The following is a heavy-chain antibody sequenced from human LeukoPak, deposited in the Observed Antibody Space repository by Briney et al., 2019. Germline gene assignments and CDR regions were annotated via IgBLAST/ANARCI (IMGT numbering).Heavy chain of an antibody. D-gene: IGHD1-26*01. CDR1: GFTFSRYG. J-gene: IGHJ4*02. V-gene: IGHV3-33*01. CDR2: IWYDGSNK. Sequence: GGSLRLSCAASGFTFSRYGMHWVRQAPGKGLEWVAVIWYDGSNKYYADSVKGRFTISRDNSKNTLYLQMNSLRAEDTAVYYCARDRMRWEVLFDYWGQGTLVTVSS. CDR3: ARDRMRWEVLFDY.